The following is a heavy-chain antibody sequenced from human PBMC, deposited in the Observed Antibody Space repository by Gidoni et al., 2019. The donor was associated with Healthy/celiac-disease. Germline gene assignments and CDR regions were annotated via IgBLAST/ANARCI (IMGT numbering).Heavy chain of an antibody. CDR3: ARDCTIFGVAQGFWFDP. V-gene: IGHV3-21*01. D-gene: IGHD3-3*01. J-gene: IGHJ5*02. Sequence: EVQLVESGGGLVKPGGSLRLSCAASGFTFSSYSMNWVRQAPGKGLEWVSSISSSSSYIYYADSVKGRFTISRDNAKNSLYLQMNSLRAEDTAVYYCARDCTIFGVAQGFWFDPWGQGTLVTVSS. CDR1: GFTFSSYS. CDR2: ISSSSSYI.